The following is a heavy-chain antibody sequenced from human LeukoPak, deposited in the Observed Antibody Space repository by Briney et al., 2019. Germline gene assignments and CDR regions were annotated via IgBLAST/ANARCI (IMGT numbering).Heavy chain of an antibody. V-gene: IGHV4-59*12. Sequence: SETLSLTCTVSGGSISSYYWSWIRQPPGKGLEWIGYIYYSGSTNYKPSLKSRVTISVDTSKNQFSLKLSSVTAADTAVYYCARVQSRLSWFDPWGQGTLVTVSS. CDR2: IYYSGST. J-gene: IGHJ5*02. CDR3: ARVQSRLSWFDP. CDR1: GGSISSYY.